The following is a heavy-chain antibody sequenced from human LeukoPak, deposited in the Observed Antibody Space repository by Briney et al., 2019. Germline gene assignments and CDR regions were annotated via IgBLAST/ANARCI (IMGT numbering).Heavy chain of an antibody. CDR1: GGSISSYY. J-gene: IGHJ4*02. V-gene: IGHV4-4*09. CDR2: IYTSGST. Sequence: SETLSLTCTVSGGSISSYYWSWIQQPPGKVLEWIGHIYTSGSTNYNPSLKSRVTISVDTSKNQFSLKVSSVTAADTAVYYCARTYSSSSHFDYWGQGTLVTVSS. CDR3: ARTYSSSSHFDY. D-gene: IGHD6-6*01.